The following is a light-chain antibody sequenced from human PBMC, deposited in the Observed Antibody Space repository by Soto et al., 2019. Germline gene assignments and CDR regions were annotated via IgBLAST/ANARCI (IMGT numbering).Light chain of an antibody. J-gene: IGKJ4*01. CDR2: DAS. V-gene: IGKV1-5*01. CDR3: QQSGLT. CDR1: QSISSW. Sequence: DIQMTQSPSTLSASVGHRVTITCRASQSISSWLAWYQQKPGKAPKLLIYDASSLESGVPSRFSGSGSGTEFTLTISSLQPDDFATYYCQQSGLTFGGGTKV.